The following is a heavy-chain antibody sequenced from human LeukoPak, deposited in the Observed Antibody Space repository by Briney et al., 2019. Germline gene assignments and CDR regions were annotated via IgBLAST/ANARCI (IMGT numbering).Heavy chain of an antibody. J-gene: IGHJ6*02. CDR3: ARDRLAVAGKYYYYYGMDV. V-gene: IGHV3-23*01. Sequence: GGSLRLSCAASGFTFSSYAMSWVRQAPGKGLEWVSAISGSGVSTYYADSVKGRFTISRDNSKNTLYLQMNSLRAEDTAVYYCARDRLAVAGKYYYYYGMDVWGQGTTVTVSS. CDR1: GFTFSSYA. D-gene: IGHD6-19*01. CDR2: ISGSGVST.